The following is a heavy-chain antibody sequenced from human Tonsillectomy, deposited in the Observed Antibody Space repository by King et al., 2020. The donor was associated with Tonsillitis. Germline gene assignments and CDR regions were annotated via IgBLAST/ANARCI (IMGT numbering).Heavy chain of an antibody. D-gene: IGHD4-17*01. Sequence: QLQESGPGLVKPSQTLSLTCAVSGGSISSGAYSWSWIRQPPGKGLEWIGYIYRTGSTYYNPSLKSRVTISLDRSKNQFSLNLTSVTAADTAVYYCARGGATVTTLDWFDPWGQGTLVTVSS. CDR2: IYRTGST. CDR1: GGSISSGAYS. V-gene: IGHV4-30-2*01. CDR3: ARGGATVTTLDWFDP. J-gene: IGHJ5*02.